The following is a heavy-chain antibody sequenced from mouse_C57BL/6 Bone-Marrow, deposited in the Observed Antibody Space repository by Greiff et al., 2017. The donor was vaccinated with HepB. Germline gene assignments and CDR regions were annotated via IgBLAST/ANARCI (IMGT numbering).Heavy chain of an antibody. V-gene: IGHV1-80*01. D-gene: IGHD2-1*01. CDR2: IYPGDGDT. Sequence: VQLVESGAELVKPGASVKISCKASGYAFSSYWMTWVKQRPGKGLEWIGQIYPGDGDTNYNGKFKGKATLTADKSSSTAYMQLSSLTSEDSAVYFCARREGNFLFDYWGQGTTLTVSS. CDR1: GYAFSSYW. CDR3: ARREGNFLFDY. J-gene: IGHJ2*01.